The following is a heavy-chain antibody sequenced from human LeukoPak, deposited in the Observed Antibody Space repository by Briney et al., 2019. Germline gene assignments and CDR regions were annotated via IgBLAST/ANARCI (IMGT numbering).Heavy chain of an antibody. J-gene: IGHJ5*02. CDR2: IYYSGST. CDR1: GHSISSGYY. CDR3: ARDRGSGWYSGLFDP. D-gene: IGHD6-19*01. Sequence: SETLSLTCTVSGHSISSGYYWGWIRQPPGKGLEWIGYIYYSGSTNYNPSLKSRVTISVDTSKNQFSLKLSSVTAADTAVYYCARDRGSGWYSGLFDPWGQGTLVTVSS. V-gene: IGHV4-61*01.